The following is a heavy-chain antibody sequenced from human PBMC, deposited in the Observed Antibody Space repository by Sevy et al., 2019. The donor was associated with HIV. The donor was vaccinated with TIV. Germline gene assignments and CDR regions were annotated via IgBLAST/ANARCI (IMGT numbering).Heavy chain of an antibody. CDR1: GFTFSSYG. Sequence: GGSLRLSCAASGFTFSSYGMSWVRQAPGKGLEWVSDISGSGGSTYYADSVKGRFTISRDNSKNTLYLQMNSLRAEDTAVYYCAKGGPGSILTGPEENYFDYWGQGTLVTVSS. CDR3: AKGGPGSILTGPEENYFDY. D-gene: IGHD3-9*01. CDR2: ISGSGGST. J-gene: IGHJ4*02. V-gene: IGHV3-23*01.